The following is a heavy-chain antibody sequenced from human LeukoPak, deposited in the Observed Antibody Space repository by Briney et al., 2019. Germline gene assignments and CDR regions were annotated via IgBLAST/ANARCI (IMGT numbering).Heavy chain of an antibody. CDR1: GCTISSSRYY. V-gene: IGHV4-39*01. D-gene: IGHD6-13*01. CDR3: ARTAAAERDLDY. CDR2: SYYSGST. J-gene: IGHJ4*02. Sequence: SETLSLSCTVSGCTISSSRYYWGWIRQPPGKGLESIGRSYYSGSTYYNPSLKSRVTISVDTSKNPFSLKLSCVTAADTAVYYCARTAAAERDLDYWGQGTLVTVSS.